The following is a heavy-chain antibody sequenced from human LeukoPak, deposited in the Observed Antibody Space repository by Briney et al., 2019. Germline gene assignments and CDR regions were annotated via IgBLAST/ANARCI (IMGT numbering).Heavy chain of an antibody. J-gene: IGHJ4*02. CDR3: TLIQGWGAGSYFLDY. CDR1: RFGIENGW. D-gene: IGHD3-10*01. CDR2: VKSDNAGGTT. Sequence: PGVSLRLLCAPTRFGIENGWKSWVRQATEKGLEWVGRVKSDNAGGTTHYAASVKGRFIISRDDSKNMLYLQMDSLKTEDTAVYYCTLIQGWGAGSYFLDYWGQGGLVTVSS. V-gene: IGHV3-15*01.